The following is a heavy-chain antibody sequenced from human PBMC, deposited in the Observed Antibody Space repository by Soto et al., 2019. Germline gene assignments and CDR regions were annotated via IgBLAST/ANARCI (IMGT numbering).Heavy chain of an antibody. CDR3: ARLPLGYYGSLGYFDY. CDR2: IYYSGST. D-gene: IGHD3-10*01. CDR1: GGSISSSSYY. V-gene: IGHV4-39*01. Sequence: SETLSLTCTVSGGSISSSSYYWGWIRQPPGKGLEWIGSIYYSGSTYYNPSLKSRVTISVDTSKNQFSLKLSSVTAADTAVYYCARLPLGYYGSLGYFDYWGQGTLVTVAS. J-gene: IGHJ4*02.